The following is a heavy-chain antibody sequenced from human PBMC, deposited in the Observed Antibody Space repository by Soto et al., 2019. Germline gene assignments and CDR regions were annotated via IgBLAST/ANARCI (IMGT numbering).Heavy chain of an antibody. D-gene: IGHD2-2*01. Sequence: SETLSLTCTVSEGSIRGYYWSWIRQPPGKGLEWIGYFHYTGISNYNSSLKSRVTMSLDTSKNQFSLKLSSVSAADTAIYYCARDGFCTSTTCRVGNWFDPWGQGTLVTVSS. CDR2: FHYTGIS. V-gene: IGHV4-59*01. J-gene: IGHJ5*02. CDR1: EGSIRGYY. CDR3: ARDGFCTSTTCRVGNWFDP.